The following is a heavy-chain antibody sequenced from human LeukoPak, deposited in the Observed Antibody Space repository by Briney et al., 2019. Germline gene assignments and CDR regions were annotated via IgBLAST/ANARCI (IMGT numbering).Heavy chain of an antibody. D-gene: IGHD6-19*01. J-gene: IGHJ4*02. CDR1: GFTFSSYW. V-gene: IGHV3-74*01. CDR3: AKRGDGGAWYDY. Sequence: PGGSLRLSCAVSGFTFSSYWMYWVRQAPGKGLLWVSRISSDGSNTAYADSVKGRFTISRDNARNTLFLQMSSLRAEDTAVYYCAKRGDGGAWYDYWGQGTLVIVSS. CDR2: ISSDGSNT.